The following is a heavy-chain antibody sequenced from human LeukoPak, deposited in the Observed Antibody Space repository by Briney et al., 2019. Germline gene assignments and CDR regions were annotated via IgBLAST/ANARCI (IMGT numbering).Heavy chain of an antibody. V-gene: IGHV4-34*01. J-gene: IGHJ4*02. CDR1: GGSLSGAY. CDR2: INHSGST. Sequence: SETLSLTCTVQGGSLSGAYWTWIRQPPGKGLEWIGEINHSGSTNYNPSLKSRVTISVDTSKNQFSLKLSSVTAADTAVYYCARVVDDYWGQGTLVTVSS. CDR3: ARVVDDY. D-gene: IGHD1-26*01.